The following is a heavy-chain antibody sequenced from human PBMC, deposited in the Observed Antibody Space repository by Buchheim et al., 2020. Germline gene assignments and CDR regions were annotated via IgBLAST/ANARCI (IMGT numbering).Heavy chain of an antibody. J-gene: IGHJ6*02. Sequence: QVQLVQSGAEVKKPGASVQVSCKASGYTFTSFYIYWVRQAPGQGLEWMGIINPSGRRTSYAQKFQGRVTMPRATSRRTVDIDLSSLRSEDTAVYYCARDPPAYYDFWSGYPSNYGMDVWGQGTT. CDR1: GYTFTSFY. V-gene: IGHV1-46*03. CDR3: ARDPPAYYDFWSGYPSNYGMDV. D-gene: IGHD3-3*01. CDR2: INPSGRRT.